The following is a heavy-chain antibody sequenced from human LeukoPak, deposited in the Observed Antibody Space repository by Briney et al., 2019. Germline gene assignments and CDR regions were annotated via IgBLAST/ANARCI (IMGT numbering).Heavy chain of an antibody. CDR1: GGSISSHY. J-gene: IGHJ3*02. CDR3: ARDNPSGDAFDI. V-gene: IGHV4-59*11. CDR2: IYYSGST. D-gene: IGHD1-14*01. Sequence: SETLSLPCTVSGGSISSHYWSWIRQPPGKGLEWIGYIYYSGSTNYNPSLKSRVTISVDTSKNQFSLKLSSVTAADTAVYYCARDNPSGDAFDIWGQGTMVTVSS.